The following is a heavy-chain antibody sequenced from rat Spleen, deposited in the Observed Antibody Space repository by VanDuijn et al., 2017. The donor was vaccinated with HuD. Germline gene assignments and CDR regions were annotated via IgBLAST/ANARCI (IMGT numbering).Heavy chain of an antibody. CDR1: GFTFSNYG. Sequence: EVQLVESGGGLVQPGRSMKLSCAASGFTFSNYGMAWVRQAPKKGLEWVAYITNASGGTHYPDSVKGRFSISRDNAKSTLYLQMDSLRSEDTATYYCARRIYYGPLDYWGQGVMVTVSS. CDR3: ARRIYYGPLDY. V-gene: IGHV5-25*01. J-gene: IGHJ2*01. D-gene: IGHD1-6*01. CDR2: ITNASGGT.